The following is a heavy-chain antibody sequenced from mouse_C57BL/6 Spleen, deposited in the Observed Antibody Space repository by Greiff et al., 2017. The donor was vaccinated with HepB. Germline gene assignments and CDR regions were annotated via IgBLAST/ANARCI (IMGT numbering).Heavy chain of an antibody. CDR2: IDPSDSET. V-gene: IGHV1-52*01. Sequence: QVQLQQPGAELVRPGSSVKLSCKASGYTFTSYWMHWAKQRPIQGLEWIGNIDPSDSETHYNQKFKDKATLTVDKSSSTAYMQLSSLTSEDSAVYYCARGGTTVGAPFDYWGQGTTLTVSS. D-gene: IGHD1-1*01. CDR3: ARGGTTVGAPFDY. J-gene: IGHJ2*01. CDR1: GYTFTSYW.